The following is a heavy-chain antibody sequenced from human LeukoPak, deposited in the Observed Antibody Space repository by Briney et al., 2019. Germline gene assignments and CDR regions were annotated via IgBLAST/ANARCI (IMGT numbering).Heavy chain of an antibody. CDR1: GYTFTGYY. CDR2: INPNSGGT. CDR3: PRAQYDILTGYYSDY. Sequence: ASVKVSCKASGYTFTGYYMHWVRQAPGQGLEWMGWINPNSGGTNYAQKFQGRVTMTRDTSISTAYMELSRLRSDDTAVYYCPRAQYDILTGYYSDYWGQGTLVTVSS. J-gene: IGHJ4*02. D-gene: IGHD3-9*01. V-gene: IGHV1-2*02.